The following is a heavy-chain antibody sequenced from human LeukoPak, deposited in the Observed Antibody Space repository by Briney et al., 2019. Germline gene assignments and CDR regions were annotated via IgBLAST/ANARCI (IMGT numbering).Heavy chain of an antibody. V-gene: IGHV3-30*18. J-gene: IGHJ4*02. CDR1: GFSFSNFG. Sequence: GRSLRLSCAASGFSFSNFGMHWVRQAPGKGLEWVAVISYDGSNKYYADSVKGRFTISRDNSKNTLYLQMNSLRAEDTAVYYCAKDAVFGDYEWVFDYWGQGTLVTVSS. CDR2: ISYDGSNK. D-gene: IGHD4-17*01. CDR3: AKDAVFGDYEWVFDY.